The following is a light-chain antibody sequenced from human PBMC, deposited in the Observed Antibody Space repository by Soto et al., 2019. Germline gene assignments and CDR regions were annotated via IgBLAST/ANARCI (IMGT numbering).Light chain of an antibody. CDR1: QNIDDY. V-gene: IGKV1-5*01. CDR3: QQYNSYWM. Sequence: DIQITQSPSPLSASVGDRVTITCRASQNIDDYLAWYQQKPGKAPKLLIYDASNLQSGVPSRFSGSGSGTEFTLIISSLQSDDFATYYCQQYNSYWMFGLGTKVDI. J-gene: IGKJ1*01. CDR2: DAS.